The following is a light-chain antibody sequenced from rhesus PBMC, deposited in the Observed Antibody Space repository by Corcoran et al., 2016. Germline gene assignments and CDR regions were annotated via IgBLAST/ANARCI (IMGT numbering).Light chain of an antibody. Sequence: DIQMTQSPSSLSASVGDTVTITCRASQDINNYLSWYQQKPGKAPKPLMYYASSLETGVPSRFSGRGSGTDYTLTISSLQPGDIATYYCQQYNSSPYSFGLGTKVEIK. V-gene: IGKV1-66*01. CDR2: YAS. J-gene: IGKJ2*01. CDR1: QDINNY. CDR3: QQYNSSPYS.